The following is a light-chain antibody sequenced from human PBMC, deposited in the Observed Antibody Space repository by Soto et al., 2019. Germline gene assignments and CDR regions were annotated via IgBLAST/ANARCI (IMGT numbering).Light chain of an antibody. CDR2: GAS. Sequence: EIVLTQSPGTLSLSPGERAACSCIPGESVRSSCIAWYQQKRGQAPRRLIYGASIRATGIPDRFSGSGSGTDFTLTISRLEPEDFALYYCQQYHTSPLTFGQGTKVDIK. CDR3: QQYHTSPLT. J-gene: IGKJ1*01. V-gene: IGKV3-20*01. CDR1: ESVRSSC.